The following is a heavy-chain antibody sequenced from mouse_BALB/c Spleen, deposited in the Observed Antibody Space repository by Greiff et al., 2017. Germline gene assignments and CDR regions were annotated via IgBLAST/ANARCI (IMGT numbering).Heavy chain of an antibody. Sequence: VHVKQSGPELVKPGASVKMSCKASGYTFTDYYMDWVKQSHGESFEWIGRVNPYNGGTSYNQKFKGKATLTVDKSSSTAYMELNSLTSEDSAVYYCARYDGNYEAWFAYWGQGTLVTVSA. CDR2: VNPYNGGT. V-gene: IGHV1-19*01. J-gene: IGHJ3*01. CDR3: ARYDGNYEAWFAY. CDR1: GYTFTDYY. D-gene: IGHD2-1*01.